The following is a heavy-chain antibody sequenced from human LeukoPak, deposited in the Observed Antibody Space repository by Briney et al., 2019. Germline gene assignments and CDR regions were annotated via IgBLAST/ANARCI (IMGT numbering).Heavy chain of an antibody. D-gene: IGHD3-9*01. J-gene: IGHJ4*02. V-gene: IGHV5-51*01. CDR1: GYNFTNYW. CDR2: IYPGESDP. Sequence: GESLKISCQGSGYNFTNYWIGWVRQTPGKGLEWMGIIYPGESDPRYSPSFQGRVTISADKSINTAYLRWGSLKAADTAMYYCARLGRYDVLTGPDYWGQGTLVTVSS. CDR3: ARLGRYDVLTGPDY.